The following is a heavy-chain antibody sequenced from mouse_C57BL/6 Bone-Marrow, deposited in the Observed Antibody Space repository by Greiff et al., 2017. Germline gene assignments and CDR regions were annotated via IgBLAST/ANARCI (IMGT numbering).Heavy chain of an antibody. J-gene: IGHJ2*01. Sequence: VQLQQSGAELVRPGASVKLSCTASGFNIKDDYMHWVKQRPEQGLEWIGWIDPENGDTEYASKFPGKATIPADTSSNTAYLQLSSLTSEDTDVCYSTLYYYGSSYVSFDYWGQGTTRTVSS. V-gene: IGHV14-4*01. CDR3: TLYYYGSSYVSFDY. CDR1: GFNIKDDY. D-gene: IGHD1-1*01. CDR2: IDPENGDT.